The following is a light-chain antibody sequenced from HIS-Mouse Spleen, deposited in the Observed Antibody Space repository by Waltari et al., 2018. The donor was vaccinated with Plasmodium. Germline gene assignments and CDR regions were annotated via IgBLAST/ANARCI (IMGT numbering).Light chain of an antibody. CDR1: QSVSSN. CDR2: GAS. J-gene: IGKJ3*01. CDR3: QQYNNWSFT. V-gene: IGKV3-15*01. Sequence: EIVMTQSPATLSVSPGERATLSCRASQSVSSNLACYQQKPAQAPRLLIYGASTKATGIPARFSGSGSGTEFTLTISSLQSEEFAVYYCQQYNNWSFTFGPGTKVDIK.